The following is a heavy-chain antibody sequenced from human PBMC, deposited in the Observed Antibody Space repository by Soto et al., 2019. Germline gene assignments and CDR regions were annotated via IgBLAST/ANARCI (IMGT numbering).Heavy chain of an antibody. Sequence: VQLVQSGDEVREPGASVKVSCKASGYSFTSLDINWVRQTAGQGLEWMGWMQPSTGRTGYAQKFQSRVTMTRDTTINTAYMELTTLTSDDTAFYYCARGVSAGVDYWGQGTLVTVSS. D-gene: IGHD1-26*01. J-gene: IGHJ4*02. CDR1: GYSFTSLD. V-gene: IGHV1-8*01. CDR2: MQPSTGRT. CDR3: ARGVSAGVDY.